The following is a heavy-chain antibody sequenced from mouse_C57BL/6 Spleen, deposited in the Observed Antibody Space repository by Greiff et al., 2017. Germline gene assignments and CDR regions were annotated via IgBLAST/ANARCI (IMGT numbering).Heavy chain of an antibody. CDR1: GFTFSSYG. J-gene: IGHJ4*01. Sequence: EVHLVESGGDLVKPGGSLKLSCAASGFTFSSYGMSWVRQTPDKRLEWVATISSGGSYTYYPDSVKGRFTISRDNAKNTLYLQMSRLKSEDTTMYYCARHSSNYDGYFGAMDYWGQGTSVTVSS. V-gene: IGHV5-6*01. CDR3: ARHSSNYDGYFGAMDY. D-gene: IGHD2-3*01. CDR2: ISSGGSYT.